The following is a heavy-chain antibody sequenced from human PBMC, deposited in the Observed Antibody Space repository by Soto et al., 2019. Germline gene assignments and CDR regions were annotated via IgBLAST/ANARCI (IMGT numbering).Heavy chain of an antibody. D-gene: IGHD6-13*01. Sequence: EVQLVESGGGLIQPGGSLRLSCAASGFTFRGYWMHWVRQVPGKGLEWVLRINGDGSVTQCADSVKGRFTVSRDNGNNTLHLQMDSLRAEDTAVYYCARSPYSGIYCDYWGQGVRVTVSS. CDR3: ARSPYSGIYCDY. V-gene: IGHV3-74*03. CDR1: GFTFRGYW. J-gene: IGHJ4*02. CDR2: INGDGSVT.